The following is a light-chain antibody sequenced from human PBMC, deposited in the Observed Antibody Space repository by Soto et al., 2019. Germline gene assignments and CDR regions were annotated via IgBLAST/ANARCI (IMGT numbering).Light chain of an antibody. CDR3: SSYTLRNTLVL. J-gene: IGLJ3*02. V-gene: IGLV2-14*01. CDR2: AVS. Sequence: QSALTQPASVSGSPGQSITISCTGTSSDVGGYNFVSWYQQHPGKAPRLIIYAVSSRPSGVSYRVSGSKSGNTASLTISGLQAEDEADYYCSSYTLRNTLVLFGGGTKLTVL. CDR1: SSDVGGYNF.